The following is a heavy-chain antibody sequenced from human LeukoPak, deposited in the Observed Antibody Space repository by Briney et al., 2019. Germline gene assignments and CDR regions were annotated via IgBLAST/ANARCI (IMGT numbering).Heavy chain of an antibody. J-gene: IGHJ6*02. CDR2: IKQDGSEK. D-gene: IGHD3-3*01. V-gene: IGHV3-7*01. Sequence: GGSLRLSCAASGFTFSSYWMSWVRQAPGKGLEWVANIKQDGSEKYYVDSVKGRFTISRDNAKNSLYLQMNSLRAEDTAVYYCARGGDFWSGRYGMDVWGQGTTVTVSS. CDR3: ARGGDFWSGRYGMDV. CDR1: GFTFSSYW.